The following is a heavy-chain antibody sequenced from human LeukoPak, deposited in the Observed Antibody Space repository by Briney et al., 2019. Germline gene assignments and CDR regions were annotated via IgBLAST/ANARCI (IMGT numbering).Heavy chain of an antibody. CDR3: ARDPIWYPRPLYGMDV. CDR2: INPSGGST. J-gene: IGHJ6*04. D-gene: IGHD3-10*01. CDR1: GYTFTSYY. V-gene: IGHV1-46*01. Sequence: ASVKVSCKASGYTFTSYYMHWVRQAPGQGLEWMGIINPSGGSTSYAQKFQGRVTMTRDTSTSTVYMELSSLRSEDTAVYYCARDPIWYPRPLYGMDVWGKGTTVTVSS.